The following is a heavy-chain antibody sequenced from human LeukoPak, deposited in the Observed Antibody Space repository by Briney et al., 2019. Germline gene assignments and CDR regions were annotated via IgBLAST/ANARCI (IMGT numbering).Heavy chain of an antibody. CDR3: AKSALRVVTATLDY. V-gene: IGHV3-23*01. J-gene: IGHJ4*02. Sequence: GGSLRLSCAASGFTFSSYAMSWVRQAPGRGLEWVSAISGSGGSTYYADSVKGRFTISRDNSKNTLYLQMNSLRAEDTAVYYCAKSALRVVTATLDYWGQGTLVTVSS. CDR1: GFTFSSYA. CDR2: ISGSGGST. D-gene: IGHD2-21*02.